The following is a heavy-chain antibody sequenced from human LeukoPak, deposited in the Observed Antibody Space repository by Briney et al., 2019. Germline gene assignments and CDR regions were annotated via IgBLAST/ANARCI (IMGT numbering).Heavy chain of an antibody. CDR2: IYYSGST. J-gene: IGHJ4*02. CDR1: GGSISSGDHY. V-gene: IGHV4-30-4*01. Sequence: SETLSLTCTVSGGSISSGDHYSSWIRQPPGKGLEWIGYIYYSGSTYYNPSLKSRVTISVDTSKNQFSLKLSSVTAADTAVYHCARGSWSSSIDYWGQGTLVTVSP. D-gene: IGHD6-6*01. CDR3: ARGSWSSSIDY.